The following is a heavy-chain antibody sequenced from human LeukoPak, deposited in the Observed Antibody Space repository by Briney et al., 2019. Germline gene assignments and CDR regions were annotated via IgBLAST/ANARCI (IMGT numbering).Heavy chain of an antibody. Sequence: PGGSLRLSCTASGFTFGDYAMSWVRQAPGKGLEWVGFIRSKAYGGTTEYAASVKGRFTISRDDSKSIAYLQMNSLKTEDTAVYYCTSFGLGPGSYYKLIDYYYYGMDVWGKGTTVTVSS. CDR3: TSFGLGPGSYYKLIDYYYYGMDV. D-gene: IGHD3-10*01. CDR2: IRSKAYGGTT. J-gene: IGHJ6*04. CDR1: GFTFGDYA. V-gene: IGHV3-49*04.